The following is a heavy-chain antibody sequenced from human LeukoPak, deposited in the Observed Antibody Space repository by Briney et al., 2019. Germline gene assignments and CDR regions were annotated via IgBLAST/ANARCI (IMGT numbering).Heavy chain of an antibody. D-gene: IGHD3-3*01. CDR2: ISSSSSYI. Sequence: GGSLRLSCAASGFTFSSYSMNWVRQAPGKGLEWVSSISSSSSYIYYADSVKGRFTISRDNAKNSLYLQMNSLRAEDTAVYYCASLTLIWSGYYGGGQGTLVTVSS. CDR1: GFTFSSYS. CDR3: ASLTLIWSGYYG. J-gene: IGHJ4*02. V-gene: IGHV3-21*01.